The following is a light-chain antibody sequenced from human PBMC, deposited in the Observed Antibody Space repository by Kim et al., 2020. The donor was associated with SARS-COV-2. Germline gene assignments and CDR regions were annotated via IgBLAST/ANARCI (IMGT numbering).Light chain of an antibody. CDR2: SNN. CDR1: SFNIGSNP. V-gene: IGLV1-44*01. CDR3: AAWDDSLNGFYV. Sequence: QSVLTQPPSASGTPGQRVTISCSGSSFNIGSNPVNWYQQLPGTAPKLLIYSNNQRPSGVPARFSGSKSGTSASLAISGLQSEDEADYYCAAWDDSLNGFYVFGTGTKVTVL. J-gene: IGLJ1*01.